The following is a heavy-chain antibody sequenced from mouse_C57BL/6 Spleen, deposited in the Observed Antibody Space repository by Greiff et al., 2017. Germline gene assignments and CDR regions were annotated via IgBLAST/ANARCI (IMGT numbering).Heavy chain of an antibody. V-gene: IGHV14-1*01. J-gene: IGHJ3*01. CDR2: IDPEDGDT. CDR1: GFNIEDYY. D-gene: IGHD1-1*01. Sequence: VQLQQSGAELVRPGASVKLSCTASGFNIEDYYMHWVKQRPEQGLEWIGRIDPEDGDTEYAPKFQGKATMTADTSSNTAYLQLSSLTSEDTAVYYCTTNYYGSSPAWFAYWGQGTLVTVSA. CDR3: TTNYYGSSPAWFAY.